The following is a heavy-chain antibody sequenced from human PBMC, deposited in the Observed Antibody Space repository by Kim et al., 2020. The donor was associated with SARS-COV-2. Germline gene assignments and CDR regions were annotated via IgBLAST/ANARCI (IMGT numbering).Heavy chain of an antibody. J-gene: IGHJ4*02. CDR3: AKDPLGYCSSTSCYF. D-gene: IGHD2-2*01. Sequence: SVKGRFTISRDNAKNTLYLQMNSRRAEDTAVYYGAKDPLGYCSSTSCYFWGQGTLVTVSS. V-gene: IGHV3-23*01.